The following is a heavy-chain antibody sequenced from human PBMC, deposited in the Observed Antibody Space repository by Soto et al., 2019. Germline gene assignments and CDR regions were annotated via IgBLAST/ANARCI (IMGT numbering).Heavy chain of an antibody. V-gene: IGHV4-38-2*01. Sequence: ETLSLTCAVSAYSITNAYYWAWIRQPPGKGLEWIGSIYRSGNTYYNPSLKSRVTISVDTSENHFSLKLISVTAADTAVYYCARGENDAFDIWGQGTMVTVS. CDR2: IYRSGNT. CDR1: AYSITNAYY. CDR3: ARGENDAFDI. J-gene: IGHJ3*02.